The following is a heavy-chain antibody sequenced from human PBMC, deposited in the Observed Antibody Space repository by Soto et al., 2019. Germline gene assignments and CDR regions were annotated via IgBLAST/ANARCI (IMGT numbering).Heavy chain of an antibody. CDR2: IFPGDSDT. J-gene: IGHJ3*02. Sequence: PGESLKISCKGSGYTFTNYWIGWVRQMPGKGLEWMGMIFPGDSDTKNSPPLEGQITMSVDKSDSSAYLQWGSLKAPDTAIYYCAAGYSTGLDAFDIWGQGTMVTVSS. D-gene: IGHD2-8*02. CDR3: AAGYSTGLDAFDI. V-gene: IGHV5-51*01. CDR1: GYTFTNYW.